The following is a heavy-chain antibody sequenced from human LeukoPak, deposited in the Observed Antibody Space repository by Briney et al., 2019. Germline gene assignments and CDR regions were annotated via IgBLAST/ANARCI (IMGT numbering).Heavy chain of an antibody. Sequence: PGGSLRLSCAASGLTFRTYAMSWVRQAPGKGLEWVSSISDSGGYTFYADSVKGRFTISRDNSKNTLYVQMNSLRAEDTAVYYCARGAYSRGWTTFDYWGQGILVTVSS. CDR1: GLTFRTYA. CDR3: ARGAYSRGWTTFDY. J-gene: IGHJ4*02. D-gene: IGHD6-19*01. CDR2: ISDSGGYT. V-gene: IGHV3-23*01.